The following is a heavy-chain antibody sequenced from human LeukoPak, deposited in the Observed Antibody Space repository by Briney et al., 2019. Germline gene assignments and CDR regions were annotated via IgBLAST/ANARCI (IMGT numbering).Heavy chain of an antibody. CDR1: GFTFSSYW. V-gene: IGHV3-7*01. J-gene: IGHJ4*02. CDR3: AKASRGPGETY. CDR2: IKQDGSEK. D-gene: IGHD3-10*01. Sequence: GGSLRLSCAASGFTFSSYWMSWVRQAPGKGLEWVANIKQDGSEKQYVDSVKGRSTISRDNVKNSLYLQMNSLRVEDTAVYYCAKASRGPGETYWGQGTLVTVSS.